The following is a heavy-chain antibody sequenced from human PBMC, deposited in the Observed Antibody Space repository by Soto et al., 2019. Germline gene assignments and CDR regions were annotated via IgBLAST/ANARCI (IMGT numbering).Heavy chain of an antibody. V-gene: IGHV3-74*01. J-gene: IGHJ4*02. CDR2: INSDGSST. CDR3: ARETSPSYYDFWSGYLD. Sequence: EVQLVESGGGLVQPGGSLRLSCAASGFTFSSYWMHWVRQAPGKGLVWVSRINSDGSSTSYADSVKGRFTISRDNVKNTLYLQMNSLRAEDTAVYYCARETSPSYYDFWSGYLDWGQGTLVTVSS. CDR1: GFTFSSYW. D-gene: IGHD3-3*01.